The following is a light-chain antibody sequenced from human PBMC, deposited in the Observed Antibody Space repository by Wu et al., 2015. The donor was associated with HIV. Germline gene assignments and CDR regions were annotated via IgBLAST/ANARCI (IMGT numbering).Light chain of an antibody. CDR2: GAS. CDR1: QSIDSN. Sequence: EIVMTQSPATLSVSPGERASLSCKASQSIDSNLAWYQAKPGQAPRLLIYGASSRANGIPDRFSGSGSGTDFTLTISRLEPEDFAVYYCQQYGSSPRTFGQGTKVEIK. CDR3: QQYGSSPRT. J-gene: IGKJ1*01. V-gene: IGKV3-20*01.